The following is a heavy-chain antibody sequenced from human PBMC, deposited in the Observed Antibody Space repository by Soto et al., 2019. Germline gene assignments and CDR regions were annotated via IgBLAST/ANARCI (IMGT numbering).Heavy chain of an antibody. V-gene: IGHV1-18*01. CDR3: ARGGPLIHY. CDR1: GYTFTNFG. CDR2: ISAYNGNT. Sequence: ASVKVSCKASGYTFTNFGISWVRQAPGQGLEWMGWISAYNGNTNYAQKFQGRVTMTTDTSTSTAYMEVRSLRFVGAAVYYCARGGPLIHYRRQGPLVTASS. J-gene: IGHJ4*02. D-gene: IGHD2-21*01.